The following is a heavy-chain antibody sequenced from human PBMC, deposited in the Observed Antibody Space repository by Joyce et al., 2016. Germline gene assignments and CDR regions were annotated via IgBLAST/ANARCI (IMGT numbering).Heavy chain of an antibody. Sequence: QIQLLQSGAEVKRPGASVRVSCLTPGYTFTTSSITWVRQAPGQGLAWVGRISTFNGYTTYGQRLEGRVTMTTDTFTGTAFMELRSLTSDDTDVYYCARGDYPRYFDYWGQGTLVTVSP. D-gene: IGHD4-17*01. J-gene: IGHJ4*02. CDR1: GYTFTTSS. CDR2: ISTFNGYT. CDR3: ARGDYPRYFDY. V-gene: IGHV1-18*01.